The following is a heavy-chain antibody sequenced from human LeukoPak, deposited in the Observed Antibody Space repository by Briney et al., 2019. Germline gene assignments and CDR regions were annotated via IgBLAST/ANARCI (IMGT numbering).Heavy chain of an antibody. J-gene: IGHJ4*02. V-gene: IGHV3-23*01. Sequence: WGSLRLSCAASGFTFSSYAMSWVRQAPGKGLEWVSAISGSGGSTYYADSVKGRFTISRDNSKNTLYLQMNSLRAEDTAVYYCAKQGRGYYDFWSGYPTHFDYWGQGTLVTVSS. CDR1: GFTFSSYA. CDR2: ISGSGGST. D-gene: IGHD3-3*01. CDR3: AKQGRGYYDFWSGYPTHFDY.